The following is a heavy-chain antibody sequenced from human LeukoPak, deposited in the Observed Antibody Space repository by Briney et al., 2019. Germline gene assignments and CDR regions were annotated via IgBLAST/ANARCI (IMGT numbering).Heavy chain of an antibody. J-gene: IGHJ6*03. Sequence: PSENLSLNCTVSGGSISSSSYYWGWIRQPPGKGLEWIGSICYSGSTYYNPYLKSRVTISVDTSKNQFSLKLSSVTAADTAVYYCAPVGINMDVWGKGTTVTVSS. CDR2: ICYSGST. CDR1: GGSISSSSYY. D-gene: IGHD6-13*01. CDR3: APVGINMDV. V-gene: IGHV4-39*01.